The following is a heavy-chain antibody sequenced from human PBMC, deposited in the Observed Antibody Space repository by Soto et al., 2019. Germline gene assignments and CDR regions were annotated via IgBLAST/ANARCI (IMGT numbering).Heavy chain of an antibody. CDR3: ASRDPGTSVDY. V-gene: IGHV3-33*01. CDR2: IWYDGSNT. J-gene: IGHJ4*02. D-gene: IGHD1-7*01. Sequence: AGGSLRLSCAASGFIFSSFGMHWVRQAPGKGLEWVAHIWYDGSNTYYADSVKGRFTISRDNSRNTLYLQMNSLRAEDTAVYYCASRDPGTSVDYWGQGTLVTVSS. CDR1: GFIFSSFG.